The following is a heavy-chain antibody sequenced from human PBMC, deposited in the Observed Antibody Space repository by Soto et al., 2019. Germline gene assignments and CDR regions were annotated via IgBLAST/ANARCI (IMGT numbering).Heavy chain of an antibody. CDR2: IEGDGSST. CDR3: AREGLDTAGFFDV. CDR1: GFTFSSYW. D-gene: IGHD6-13*01. V-gene: IGHV3-74*01. J-gene: IGHJ3*01. Sequence: GWSLRLSCAASGFTFSSYWMHWVRQAPGKGLEWVSRIEGDGSSTTSADSVKGRFTVSRDDARNTLYLQMSSLRADDTAIYYCAREGLDTAGFFDVWGQGTMVTVSS.